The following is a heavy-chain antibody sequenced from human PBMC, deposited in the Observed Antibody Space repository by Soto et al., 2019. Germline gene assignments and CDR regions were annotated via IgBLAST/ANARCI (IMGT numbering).Heavy chain of an antibody. V-gene: IGHV1-18*01. Sequence: ASAKVSCKASGYTFTSYGISWVRQAPGQGLEWMGWISASNGNTNYAQKLQGRVTMTTDTSTSTAYMELRRLRSDDTAVYYWARVSLNAAAYCGGDFCPHAVNWFDPRAQRTSVTVSS. D-gene: IGHD2-21*02. CDR3: ARVSLNAAAYCGGDFCPHAVNWFDP. J-gene: IGHJ5*02. CDR1: GYTFTSYG. CDR2: ISASNGNT.